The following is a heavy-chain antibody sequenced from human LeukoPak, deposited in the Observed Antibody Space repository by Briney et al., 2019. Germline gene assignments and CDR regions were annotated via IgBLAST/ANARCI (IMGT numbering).Heavy chain of an antibody. CDR2: IHYSGST. J-gene: IGHJ5*02. Sequence: SETLSLTCTVSGGSISSYYWSWIRQPPGKGLEWIGSIHYSGSTTYNPSLKSRVTISVDTSKNQFSLKLSSVTAADTAVYYCARLYCSGGSCYRSGWFDPWGQGTLVTVSS. D-gene: IGHD2-15*01. CDR3: ARLYCSGGSCYRSGWFDP. CDR1: GGSISSYY. V-gene: IGHV4-59*01.